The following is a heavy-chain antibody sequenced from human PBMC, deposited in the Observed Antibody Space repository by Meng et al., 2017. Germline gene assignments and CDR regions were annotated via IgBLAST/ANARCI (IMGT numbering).Heavy chain of an antibody. J-gene: IGHJ5*02. CDR3: ARRVAVAGNTSRVRWFDP. CDR1: GYTFTDYY. V-gene: IGHV1-2*02. D-gene: IGHD6-19*01. Sequence: QVQVVQFGAEVKKPGASVKVSCKASGYTFTDYYLHWVRQAPGQGLEWMGWINPHSGGTYFAQNFQGRVTLTSDTSISTAYMELSRLRSDDTAMYYCARRVAVAGNTSRVRWFDPWGQGTLVTVSS. CDR2: INPHSGGT.